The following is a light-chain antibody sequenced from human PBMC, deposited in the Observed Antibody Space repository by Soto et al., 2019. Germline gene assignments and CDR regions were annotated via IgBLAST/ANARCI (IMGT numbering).Light chain of an antibody. Sequence: DIQMTQSPSSVSASVGDRVTITCRACEAISTWLAWYQQKPGKAPKLLIYAASNLQTGVPSRFRGSGSGTDFTRTIISLQPEDFGTYYCPQRNSFHRTFGKGTKGAIK. V-gene: IGKV1D-12*01. CDR2: AAS. J-gene: IGKJ1*01. CDR1: EAISTW. CDR3: PQRNSFHRT.